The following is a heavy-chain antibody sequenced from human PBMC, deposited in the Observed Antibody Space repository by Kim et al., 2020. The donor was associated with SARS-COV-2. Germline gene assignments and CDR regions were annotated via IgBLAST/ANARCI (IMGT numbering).Heavy chain of an antibody. Sequence: GGSLRLSCAASGFTFSSYSMNWVRQAPGKGLEWVSYISSSSSTIYYADSVKGRFTISRDNAKNSLYLQMNSLRAEDTAVYYCARDIPVVAATREPNWFDPWGHGTLVTVSS. J-gene: IGHJ5*02. CDR1: GFTFSSYS. V-gene: IGHV3-48*04. CDR2: ISSSSSTI. D-gene: IGHD2-15*01. CDR3: ARDIPVVAATREPNWFDP.